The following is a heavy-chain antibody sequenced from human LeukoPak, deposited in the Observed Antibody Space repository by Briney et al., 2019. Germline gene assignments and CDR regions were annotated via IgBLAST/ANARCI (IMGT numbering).Heavy chain of an antibody. V-gene: IGHV3-9*01. D-gene: IGHD1-26*01. CDR1: GFTFDDYA. Sequence: GGSLRLSCAASGFTFDDYAMHWVRQAPGKGLEWVSGISWNSGSIGYADSVKGRFTISGDNSKNTLYLQMNSLRAEDTAVYYCAKEVGARDAFDIWGQGTLVTVSP. J-gene: IGHJ3*02. CDR2: ISWNSGSI. CDR3: AKEVGARDAFDI.